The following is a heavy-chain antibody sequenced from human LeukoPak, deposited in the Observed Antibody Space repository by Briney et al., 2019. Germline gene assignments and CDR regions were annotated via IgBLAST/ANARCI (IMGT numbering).Heavy chain of an antibody. V-gene: IGHV3-30*02. CDR1: GFAFSSYD. CDR3: AKDGVPSRWFGRNYFDY. J-gene: IGHJ4*02. Sequence: PGGSLRLSCAASGFAFSSYDIHWVRQAPGKGLEWVAFIRYDGSNKYYADSVRGRFTISRDNYKNTLYLKMNNLRAEDTAVYYCAKDGVPSRWFGRNYFDYWGQGTLVTVSS. CDR2: IRYDGSNK. D-gene: IGHD3-10*01.